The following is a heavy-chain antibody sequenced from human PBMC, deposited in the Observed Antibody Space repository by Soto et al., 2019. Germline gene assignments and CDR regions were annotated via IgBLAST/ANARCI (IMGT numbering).Heavy chain of an antibody. J-gene: IGHJ4*02. CDR3: ARDRDIVVVPAAEFDY. V-gene: IGHV3-33*01. Sequence: GGSLRLSCAASGFTFSSYGMHWVRQAPGKGLEWVAVIWYDGSNKYYADSVKGRFTISRDNSKNTLYLQMNSLRAEDTAVYYCARDRDIVVVPAAEFDYWGQGTLVTVSS. CDR2: IWYDGSNK. D-gene: IGHD2-2*01. CDR1: GFTFSSYG.